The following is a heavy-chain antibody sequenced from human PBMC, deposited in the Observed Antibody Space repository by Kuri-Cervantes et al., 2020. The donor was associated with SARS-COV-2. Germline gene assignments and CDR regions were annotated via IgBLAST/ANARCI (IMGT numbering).Heavy chain of an antibody. V-gene: IGHV4-39*07. J-gene: IGHJ4*02. CDR2: IYYSGST. D-gene: IGHD3-10*01. CDR3: ARHFMWFGELLYYFDY. CDR1: GVSISSSSYY. Sequence: TVCGVSISSSSYYWGWIRQPPGKGLEWIGSIYYSGSTYYNPSLKSRVTISVDTSKNQFSLKLSSVTAADTAVSYCARHFMWFGELLYYFDYWGPGALVTVSS.